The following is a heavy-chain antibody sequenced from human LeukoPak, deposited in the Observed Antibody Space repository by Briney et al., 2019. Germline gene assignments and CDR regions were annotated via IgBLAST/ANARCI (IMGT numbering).Heavy chain of an antibody. CDR1: GYTFTGYY. D-gene: IGHD2-21*01. CDR2: INPNSGGT. CDR3: ARGGELISFARGRYFDY. Sequence: ASVKVCCKASGYTFTGYYMHWVRQAPGQGLEWMGWINPNSGGTNYAQKFQGRVTMTRDTSISTAYMELSRLRSDDTAVYYCARGGELISFARGRYFDYWGQGTLVTVSS. V-gene: IGHV1-2*02. J-gene: IGHJ4*02.